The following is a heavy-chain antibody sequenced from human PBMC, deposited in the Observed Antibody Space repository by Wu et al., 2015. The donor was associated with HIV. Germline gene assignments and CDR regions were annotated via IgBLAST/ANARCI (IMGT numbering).Heavy chain of an antibody. D-gene: IGHD1-26*01. CDR2: IIPIFGPA. CDR1: GGLFSTYA. CDR3: AKIVAATSKYYFDY. Sequence: QVHLVQSGAEVKKPGSSVRVSCKASGGLFSTYAISWVRQAPGQGLEWMGGIIPIFGPAKYAPKFQDRVTINADESTSTAYMELSSLRSEDTALYYCAKIVAATSKYYFDYWGQGTLVTVSS. J-gene: IGHJ4*02. V-gene: IGHV1-69*12.